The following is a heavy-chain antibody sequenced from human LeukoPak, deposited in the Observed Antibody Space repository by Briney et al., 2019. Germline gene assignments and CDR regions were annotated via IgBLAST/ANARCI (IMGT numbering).Heavy chain of an antibody. CDR3: ASRGNTMVRGVIKGAFDI. D-gene: IGHD3-10*01. CDR2: IYYSGST. Sequence: SETLSLTCTVSGGSISSSSYYWGWIRQPPGKGLEWIGSIYYSGSTYYNPSLKSRVTISVDTSKNQFSLKLSSVTAADTAVYYCASRGNTMVRGVIKGAFDIWGQGTMVTVSS. J-gene: IGHJ3*02. V-gene: IGHV4-39*01. CDR1: GGSISSSSYY.